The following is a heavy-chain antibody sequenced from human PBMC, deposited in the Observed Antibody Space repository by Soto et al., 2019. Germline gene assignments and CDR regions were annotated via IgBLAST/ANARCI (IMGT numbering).Heavy chain of an antibody. D-gene: IGHD3-9*01. Sequence: GESLKISCKGSGYSFTSYWIGWVRQMPGKGLEWMGIIYPGDSDTRYSPSFQGQVTISADKSISTAYLQWSSLKASDTAMYYCATRGYYDILTGYYPTRSERDAFDIWGEGTMVTVSS. CDR2: IYPGDSDT. CDR1: GYSFTSYW. CDR3: ATRGYYDILTGYYPTRSERDAFDI. V-gene: IGHV5-51*01. J-gene: IGHJ3*02.